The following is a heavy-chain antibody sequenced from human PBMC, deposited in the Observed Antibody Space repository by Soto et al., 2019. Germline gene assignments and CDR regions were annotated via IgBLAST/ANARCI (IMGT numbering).Heavy chain of an antibody. V-gene: IGHV4-39*01. CDR2: IYYSGST. CDR1: GGSISSSSYY. CDR3: ARHDRAGAGDYGMDV. J-gene: IGHJ6*02. D-gene: IGHD3-22*01. Sequence: QLQLQESGPGLVKPSETLSLTCTVSGGSISSSSYYWGWIRQPPGKGLEWIGSIYYSGSTYYNPSLKSRVTIPVDTSKNQVPLKLSSVTAAGTAVYYCARHDRAGAGDYGMDVWGQGTTVTVSS.